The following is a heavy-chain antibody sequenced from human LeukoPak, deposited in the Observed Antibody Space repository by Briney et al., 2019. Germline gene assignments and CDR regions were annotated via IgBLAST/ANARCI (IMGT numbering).Heavy chain of an antibody. CDR2: IKHSGST. CDR3: ARGLVMITFGGVIVKGPSWFEP. J-gene: IGHJ5*02. D-gene: IGHD3-16*02. V-gene: IGHV4-34*01. CDR1: GGSLSSYY. Sequence: SETLSLTCTVPGGSLSSYYWSWIRPPPGKGLERIWAIKHSGSTNYNPSIMSRVTIPVDTSKNQFSLKLSSVTAAVTAEYYCARGLVMITFGGVIVKGPSWFEPWGQGTLVTVSS.